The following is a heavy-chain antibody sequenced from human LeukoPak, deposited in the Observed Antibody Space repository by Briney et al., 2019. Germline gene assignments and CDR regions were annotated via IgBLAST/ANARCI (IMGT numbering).Heavy chain of an antibody. J-gene: IGHJ4*02. CDR2: IKQDGNEK. V-gene: IGHV3-7*01. CDR1: GFTFSDYW. CDR3: ASRDALGY. Sequence: GGSLRLSCAASGFTFSDYWMSWVRQAPGKGLEWVANIKQDGNEKNYVDSVRGRFSISRDNTKNSAYLQMNNLRAEDTAVYYCASRDALGYWGQGTLVTVSS. D-gene: IGHD6-13*01.